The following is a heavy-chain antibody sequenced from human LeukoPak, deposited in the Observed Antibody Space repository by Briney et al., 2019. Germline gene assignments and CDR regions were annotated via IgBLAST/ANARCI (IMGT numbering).Heavy chain of an antibody. CDR3: TRDTYRFYDY. J-gene: IGHJ4*02. CDR1: GFTFSDYW. Sequence: GGSLRLPCAAPGFTFSDYWMGWVRRAPGKGLEWVASIKEDGSDKYYVDSVKGRFTISRDNAKNSLYLQMNSLRADDTAVYFCTRDTYRFYDYWGQGTLVTVSS. CDR2: IKEDGSDK. V-gene: IGHV3-7*01.